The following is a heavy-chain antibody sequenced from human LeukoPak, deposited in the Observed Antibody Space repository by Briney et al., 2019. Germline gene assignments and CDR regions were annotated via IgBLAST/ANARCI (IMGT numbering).Heavy chain of an antibody. D-gene: IGHD3-10*01. CDR2: ISAYNGNT. CDR1: GYTFTSYG. Sequence: ASVKVSCKASGYTFTSYGIGWVRQAPGQGLEWMGWISAYNGNTNYAQKLQGRVTMTTDTSTSTAYMELRSLRSDDTAVYYCARLGELLWFGELLLEHAFDIWGQGTMVTVSS. CDR3: ARLGELLWFGELLLEHAFDI. V-gene: IGHV1-18*01. J-gene: IGHJ3*02.